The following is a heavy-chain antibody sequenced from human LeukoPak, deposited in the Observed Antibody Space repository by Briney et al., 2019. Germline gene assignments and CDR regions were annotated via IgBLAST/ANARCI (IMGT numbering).Heavy chain of an antibody. Sequence: GGSLRLSCAGSGFSVSNYYMNWFRQAPGKGLEWVSLIRDSGETFYADSVKGRFTISRDNSKNTVYLQMNRLRVEDTAVYFCARDRAVTQVWVEFDSWGQGTLVTVSS. J-gene: IGHJ5*01. CDR2: IRDSGET. CDR3: ARDRAVTQVWVEFDS. V-gene: IGHV3-66*03. D-gene: IGHD3-16*01. CDR1: GFSVSNYY.